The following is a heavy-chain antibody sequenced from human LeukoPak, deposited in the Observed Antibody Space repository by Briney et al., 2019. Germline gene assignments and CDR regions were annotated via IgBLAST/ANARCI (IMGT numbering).Heavy chain of an antibody. V-gene: IGHV5-51*01. CDR1: GCSFTSYW. J-gene: IGHJ6*02. Sequence: GESLKISCKGSGCSFTSYWIGWVRQMPGKGLEWMGIIYPGDSDTRYSPSFQGQVTISADKSISTAYLQWSSLKASDTAMYYCATTYGSGSIDYYGMDVWGQGTTVTVSS. CDR2: IYPGDSDT. CDR3: ATTYGSGSIDYYGMDV. D-gene: IGHD3-10*01.